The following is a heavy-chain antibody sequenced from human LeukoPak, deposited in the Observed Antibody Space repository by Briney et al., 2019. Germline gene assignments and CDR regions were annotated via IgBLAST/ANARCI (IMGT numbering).Heavy chain of an antibody. CDR1: GFTFSDFW. CDR2: IKQDRSEK. V-gene: IGHV3-7*01. J-gene: IGHJ4*02. CDR3: AKNFRWLGD. D-gene: IGHD4-23*01. Sequence: AGGSLRLSCAASGFTFSDFWMSWVRQAPGKGLEWVAKIKQDRSEKYYVVCVKGRFTISRDNDKNSLYLQMNSLRAEDTAVYYCAKNFRWLGDWGQGTVVTVS.